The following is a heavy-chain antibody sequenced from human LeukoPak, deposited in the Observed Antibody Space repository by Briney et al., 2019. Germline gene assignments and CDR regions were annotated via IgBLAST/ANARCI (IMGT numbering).Heavy chain of an antibody. CDR2: VNPHSGTT. Sequence: ASVKASCKTSGYTFTDYYIHWVRQAPGQGLEWMGWVNPHSGTTTYAQRFQGRVSMTTDTSINTVHVEMSRLRLDDTALYPCARIGAHYDSDGEYYSHGFDEWGQGTMVTVSS. V-gene: IGHV1-2*02. CDR1: GYTFTDYY. CDR3: ARIGAHYDSDGEYYSHGFDE. J-gene: IGHJ3*01. D-gene: IGHD2-21*01.